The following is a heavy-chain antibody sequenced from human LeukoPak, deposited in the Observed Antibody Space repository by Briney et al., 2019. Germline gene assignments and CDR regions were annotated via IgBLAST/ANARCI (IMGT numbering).Heavy chain of an antibody. CDR3: AKEALDCGGHCGLFEN. Sequence: AEPLSLTCTVYGRPFRGYYWRGLPQAPAKGLAWVSAASGRGDTTYYADSVKGRFTVSRDVSKNTLYLQMNSLRAEDTAVYYCAKEALDCGGHCGLFENWGQGTLVTVAS. J-gene: IGHJ4*02. CDR2: ASGRGDTT. V-gene: IGHV3-23*01. CDR1: GRPFRGYY. D-gene: IGHD2-21*02.